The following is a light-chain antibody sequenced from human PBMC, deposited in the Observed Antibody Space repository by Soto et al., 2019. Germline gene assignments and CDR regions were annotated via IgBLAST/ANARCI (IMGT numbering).Light chain of an antibody. V-gene: IGLV1-44*01. CDR3: AAWDDSLNVYYV. J-gene: IGLJ1*01. Sequence: QSVLTQPPSASGTPWQRVTISCSGSSSNIGSNTVNWYQQLPGTAPKLLIYSNNQRPSGVPDRFSGSKSGASASLAISGLQSEDEADYYCAAWDDSLNVYYVFGTGTKVTVL. CDR1: SSNIGSNT. CDR2: SNN.